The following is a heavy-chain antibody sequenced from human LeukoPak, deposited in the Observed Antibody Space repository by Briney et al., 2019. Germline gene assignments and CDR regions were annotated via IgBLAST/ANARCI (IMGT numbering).Heavy chain of an antibody. D-gene: IGHD3-22*01. J-gene: IGHJ5*02. CDR3: ARGSIYDSSGYYLTGNWFDP. CDR2: INPSGGST. CDR1: GYTFTGYY. Sequence: ASVKVSCKASGYTFTGYYMHWVRQAPGQGLEWMGIINPSGGSTSYAQKFQGRVTMTRDMSTSTVYMELSSLRSEDTAVYYCARGSIYDSSGYYLTGNWFDPWGQGTLVTVSS. V-gene: IGHV1-46*01.